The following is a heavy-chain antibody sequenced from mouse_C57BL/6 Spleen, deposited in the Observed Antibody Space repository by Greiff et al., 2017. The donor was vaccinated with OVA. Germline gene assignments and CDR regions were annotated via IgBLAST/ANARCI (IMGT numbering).Heavy chain of an antibody. V-gene: IGHV1-18*01. CDR1: GYTFTDYN. Sequence: EVQLQQSGPELVKPGASVKIPCKASGYTFTDYNMDWVKQSHGKSLEWIGDINPNNGGTIYNQKFKGKATLTVDKSSSTAYMELRSLTSEDTAVYYCARRGAYYDYDEAMDYWGQGTSVTVSS. CDR2: INPNNGGT. D-gene: IGHD2-4*01. CDR3: ARRGAYYDYDEAMDY. J-gene: IGHJ4*01.